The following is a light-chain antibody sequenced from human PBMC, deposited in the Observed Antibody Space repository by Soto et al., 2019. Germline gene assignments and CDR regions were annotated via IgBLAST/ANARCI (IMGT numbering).Light chain of an antibody. V-gene: IGLV2-14*01. CDR2: EVR. Sequence: QSALTQPASVSGSPGQWITISCTGTSSDVGSYNYVAWYQQFPGKTPKLMIYEVRNRPSGVSSRFSGSKSGNTASLTISGLQAEDEADYYCISYTGSDTSYVFGTGTKVTVL. CDR3: ISYTGSDTSYV. J-gene: IGLJ1*01. CDR1: SSDVGSYNY.